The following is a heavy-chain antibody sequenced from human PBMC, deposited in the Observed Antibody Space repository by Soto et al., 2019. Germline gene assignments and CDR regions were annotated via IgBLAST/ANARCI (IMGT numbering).Heavy chain of an antibody. CDR1: GGSISSGGYY. Sequence: SETLSLTCTVSGGSISSGGYYWSWIRQHPGKGLEWIGYIYYSGSTYYNPSLKSRVTISVDTSKNQFSLKLSSVTAADTAVYYCARGVVAASNWFYPLGQGTLVTVSS. CDR2: IYYSGST. V-gene: IGHV4-31*03. D-gene: IGHD2-15*01. J-gene: IGHJ5*02. CDR3: ARGVVAASNWFYP.